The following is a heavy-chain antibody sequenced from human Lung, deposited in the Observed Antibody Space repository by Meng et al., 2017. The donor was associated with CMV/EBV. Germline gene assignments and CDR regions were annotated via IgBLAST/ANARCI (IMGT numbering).Heavy chain of an antibody. V-gene: IGHV3-7*01. J-gene: IGHJ4*02. CDR2: IKEEGSTK. D-gene: IGHD5-12*01. CDR3: ARGPDIGAF. CDR1: GFTFTRHW. Sequence: GESLKISCVASGFTFTRHWMIWVRQPPGKGLEWVANIKEEGSTKLYVDSVRGRFTISRDNSKNSLFLQRNSLRVEDTAVYYGARGPDIGAFWGRGTLVTVSS.